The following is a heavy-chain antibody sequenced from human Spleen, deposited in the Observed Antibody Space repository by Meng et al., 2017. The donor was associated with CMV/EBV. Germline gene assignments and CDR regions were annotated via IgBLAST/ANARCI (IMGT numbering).Heavy chain of an antibody. D-gene: IGHD3-10*01. J-gene: IGHJ6*02. CDR2: ITPSIDIA. CDR1: GGTYSSYT. V-gene: IGHV1-69*02. Sequence: SVKVSCKASGGTYSSYTITWVRQAPGQGLEWMGRITPSIDIADYAQKFQGRLTITADHSTTTTDMELSGLRSEDTAAYYCARSIGYAMDVWDQGTMVTVSS. CDR3: ARSIGYAMDV.